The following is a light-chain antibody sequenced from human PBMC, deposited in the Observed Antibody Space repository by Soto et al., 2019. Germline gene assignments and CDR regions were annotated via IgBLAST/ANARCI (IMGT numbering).Light chain of an antibody. Sequence: DIQMTQSPSSLSASVGDRVTITCRASQSISSYLSWYHQKPGKAPKLLIYATSSLQSGVPLRFSGSGSGTDFTLTISSPQPEDSATYYCQQSYSTPYTFGQGTKLEIK. CDR2: ATS. V-gene: IGKV1-39*01. CDR1: QSISSY. J-gene: IGKJ2*01. CDR3: QQSYSTPYT.